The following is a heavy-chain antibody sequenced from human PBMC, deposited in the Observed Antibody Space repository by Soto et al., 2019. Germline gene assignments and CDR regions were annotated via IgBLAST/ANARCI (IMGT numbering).Heavy chain of an antibody. J-gene: IGHJ4*02. V-gene: IGHV4-61*08. Sequence: PSETLSLTCTVSDDSFRGAEYYWSWIRQPLGKGPEWIGYTYYNGDTKYNPALRSRVTMSEDTSKNQFSLRLSSVTAADTAVYFCARGPDYIDCWRTFDLWGRGILVTVSS. CDR3: ARGPDYIDCWRTFDL. CDR1: DDSFRGAEYY. D-gene: IGHD2-21*02. CDR2: TYYNGDT.